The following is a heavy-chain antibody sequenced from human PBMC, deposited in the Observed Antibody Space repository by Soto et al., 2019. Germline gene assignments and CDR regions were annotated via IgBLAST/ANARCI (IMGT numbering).Heavy chain of an antibody. CDR1: GYTFTSYA. CDR3: ARDGAADYYDSSGYYYVDY. Sequence: QVQLVQSGAEVKKPGASVKVSCKASGYTFTSYAMHWVRQAPGQRLEWMGWINAGNGNTKYSQKFQGRVTITRDTSASTAYMELSSLRSEDTAVYYCARDGAADYYDSSGYYYVDYWGQGTLVTVSS. V-gene: IGHV1-3*01. CDR2: INAGNGNT. D-gene: IGHD3-22*01. J-gene: IGHJ4*02.